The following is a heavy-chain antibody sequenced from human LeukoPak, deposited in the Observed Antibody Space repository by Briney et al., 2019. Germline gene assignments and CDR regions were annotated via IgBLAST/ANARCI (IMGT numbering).Heavy chain of an antibody. J-gene: IGHJ5*02. CDR1: GFTFSSYA. V-gene: IGHV3-23*01. CDR2: ISGSGGST. D-gene: IGHD3-9*01. Sequence: GGSLRLSCAASGFTFSSYAMSWVRQAPGKGLEWVSAISGSGGSTYYADSVKGRFTISRDNSKNTLYLQMNSLRAEDTAVYYCARAGYDILTGFWFDPWGQGTLVTVSS. CDR3: ARAGYDILTGFWFDP.